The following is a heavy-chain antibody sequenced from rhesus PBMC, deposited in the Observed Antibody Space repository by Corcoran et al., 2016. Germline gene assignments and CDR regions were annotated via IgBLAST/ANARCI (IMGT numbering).Heavy chain of an antibody. CDR3: ARDMGRYSDN. CDR2: IGGTTRRP. CDR1: GGPISGYY. V-gene: IGHV4S5*01. D-gene: IGHD5-12*01. Sequence: QVQLEESGPGLVKPSETLSLTCAVSGGPISGYYWNWIRQPPGKGLEWIGYIGGTTRRPDYNPSPKSRVTISTDTSKNHLSLRLNSVTAADTAVYYCARDMGRYSDNWGQGVLVTVSS. J-gene: IGHJ4*01.